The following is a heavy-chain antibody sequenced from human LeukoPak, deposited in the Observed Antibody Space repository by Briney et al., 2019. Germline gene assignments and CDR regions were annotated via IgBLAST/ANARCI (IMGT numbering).Heavy chain of an antibody. CDR2: ISSSGSNK. CDR3: ARDIAAAAPDNWFDP. Sequence: KSGGSLRLSCATSGITFSNYYMTWIRQAPGKGLEWVSYISSSGSNKYYADSVKGRFTISRDNAKNSLYLQMNSLRAEDTAVYYCARDIAAAAPDNWFDPWGQGTLVTVSS. J-gene: IGHJ5*02. CDR1: GITFSNYY. D-gene: IGHD6-13*01. V-gene: IGHV3-11*04.